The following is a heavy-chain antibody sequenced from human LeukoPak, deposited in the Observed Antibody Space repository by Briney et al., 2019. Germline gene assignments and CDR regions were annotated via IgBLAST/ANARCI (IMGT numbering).Heavy chain of an antibody. CDR1: GFTFNSYE. CDR3: ARDSDSSGLDAFDI. J-gene: IGHJ3*02. Sequence: PGGSPRLSCAASGFTFNSYEMNWVRQAPGKGLEWVSCISSSGSSTQYADSVKGRFTISRDNAKNSLYLQMNSLRAEDTAVYYCARDSDSSGLDAFDIWGQGTMVTVSS. CDR2: ISSSGSST. V-gene: IGHV3-48*03. D-gene: IGHD3-22*01.